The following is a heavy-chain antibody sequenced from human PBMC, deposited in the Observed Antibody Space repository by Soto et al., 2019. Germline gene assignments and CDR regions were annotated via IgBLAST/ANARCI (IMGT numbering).Heavy chain of an antibody. CDR1: GLTFSSYI. J-gene: IGHJ6*03. V-gene: IGHV3-21*01. CDR2: ISSSSSYI. D-gene: IGHD2-2*01. Sequence: EVQLVESGGGMVKPGGSLRLSCAASGLTFSSYIMYWVRQAPGKGLEWVSSISSSSSYIYYADPVKGRVTISKDDVKNSLYLQMNSTRAQDTAVYYCARALPADELNYYYYYMDVWGNGTTDIASS. CDR3: ARALPADELNYYYYYMDV.